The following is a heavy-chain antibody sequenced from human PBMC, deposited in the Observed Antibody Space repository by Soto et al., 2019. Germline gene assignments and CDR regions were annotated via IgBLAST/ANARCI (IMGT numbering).Heavy chain of an antibody. CDR1: GFTFSSYG. V-gene: IGHV3-30*18. CDR2: ISYDGGNK. J-gene: IGHJ4*02. Sequence: GGSLRLSCAASGFTFSSYGMHWVRQAPGKGLEWVAVISYDGGNKYYADSVKGRFTISRDNSKNTLYLQMNSLRAEDTAVYYCAKELSMITFGGADNARPDYWGQGTLVTVSS. CDR3: AKELSMITFGGADNARPDY. D-gene: IGHD3-16*01.